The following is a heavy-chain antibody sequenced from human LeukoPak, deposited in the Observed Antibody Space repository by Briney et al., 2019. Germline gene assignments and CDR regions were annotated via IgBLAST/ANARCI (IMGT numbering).Heavy chain of an antibody. D-gene: IGHD1-26*01. CDR2: ISLTGRT. V-gene: IGHV4-4*02. CDR1: GGSITSTNW. J-gene: IGHJ4*02. Sequence: SETLSLTCGVSGGSITSTNWWSWVRQPPGQGLEWIGEISLTGRTNYNPSLIGRVIMSLDESRNQLSLTLTSVTAADTAMYYCTRESGPYCPFGHWGQGTLVVVPS. CDR3: TRESGPYCPFGH.